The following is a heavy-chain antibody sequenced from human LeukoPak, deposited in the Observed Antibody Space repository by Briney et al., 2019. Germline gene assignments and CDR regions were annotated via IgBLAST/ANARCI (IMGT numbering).Heavy chain of an antibody. D-gene: IGHD3-16*01. J-gene: IGHJ4*02. V-gene: IGHV4-34*01. CDR2: INHSGST. CDR3: ARGGLGATGEFDY. Sequence: AETLSLTCAVYGASFTGYYWSWIRQPPGKGREWIGEINHSGSTNYNPSLKSRVTISVDTSKNQFSLKLSSVTAADTAVYYCARGGLGATGEFDYWGQGTLVSVSS. CDR1: GASFTGYY.